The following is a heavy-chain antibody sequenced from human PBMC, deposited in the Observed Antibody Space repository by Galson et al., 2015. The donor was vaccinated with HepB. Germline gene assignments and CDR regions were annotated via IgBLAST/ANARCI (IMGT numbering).Heavy chain of an antibody. V-gene: IGHV2-5*02. CDR1: GFSLSTSGVG. D-gene: IGHD4-23*01. CDR3: AHRLGGNSGIAFDP. Sequence: PALVKPTQTLTLTCTFSGFSLSTSGVGVGWIRQPPGKALEWLALIYWDDDKRYSPSLKSRLTITKDTSKNQVVLTMTNMDPVDTATYYCAHRLGGNSGIAFDPWGQGTLVTVSS. CDR2: IYWDDDK. J-gene: IGHJ5*02.